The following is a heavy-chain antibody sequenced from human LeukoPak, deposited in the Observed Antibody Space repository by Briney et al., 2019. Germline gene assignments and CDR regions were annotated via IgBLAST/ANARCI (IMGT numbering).Heavy chain of an antibody. J-gene: IGHJ3*02. CDR1: GXTFSSFG. D-gene: IGHD3-22*01. V-gene: IGHV3-33*01. Sequence: PGRSLRLSCAASGXTFSSFGMHWVRRAPGKGLEWVAVIGDNGSDKYYAVSVKGRFTISRDTSRNMLYLQMNSLRAEDTALFYCARASYYYDSSGGYAFDIWGQGTMVTVSS. CDR3: ARASYYYDSSGGYAFDI. CDR2: IGDNGSDK.